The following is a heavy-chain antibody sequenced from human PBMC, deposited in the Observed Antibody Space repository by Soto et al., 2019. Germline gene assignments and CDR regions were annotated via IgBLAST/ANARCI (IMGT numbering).Heavy chain of an antibody. J-gene: IGHJ1*01. CDR1: GGTFSTYP. Sequence: QVQLVQSGAEVKKPGSSVKVSCKASGGTFSTYPISWVRQAPGQGLEWMGGINPIFGTANYAQKLQGRVAITADESTTTASTQLSSLRSDDTAVYYCARLRASTHEAYQHWGQGTLVTVSS. CDR3: ARLRASTHEAYQH. CDR2: INPIFGTA. D-gene: IGHD2-2*01. V-gene: IGHV1-69*12.